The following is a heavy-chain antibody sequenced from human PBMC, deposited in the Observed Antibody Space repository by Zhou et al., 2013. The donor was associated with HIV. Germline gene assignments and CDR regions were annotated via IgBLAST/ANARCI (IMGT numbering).Heavy chain of an antibody. J-gene: IGHJ4*02. D-gene: IGHD5-12*01. V-gene: IGHV1-2*02. CDR1: GYTFTGNY. CDR3: ARATPQWLYYFDY. CDR2: INPNSGGT. Sequence: QVQLVQSGAEVKKPGASVKVSCKAFGYTFTGNYMHWVRQAPGQGLEWMGWINPNSGGTNYAQKFQGRVTMTRDTSISTDYMELSRLRSDDTAVYYCARATPQWLYYFDYWAREPWSPSPQ.